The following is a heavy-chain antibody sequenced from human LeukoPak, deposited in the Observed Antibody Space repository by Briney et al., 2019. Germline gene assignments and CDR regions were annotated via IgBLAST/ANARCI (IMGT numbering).Heavy chain of an antibody. D-gene: IGHD6-19*01. V-gene: IGHV1-69*13. CDR1: GGTFSSYA. CDR3: ARGAPVAGELYDY. CDR2: IIPIFGTA. Sequence: SVKVSCKASGGTFSSYAISWVRQAPGQGLEWMGGIIPIFGTANYAQKFQGRVTITADESTSTAYMELSSLRSADTAVYYCARGAPVAGELYDYWGQGTLVTVSS. J-gene: IGHJ4*02.